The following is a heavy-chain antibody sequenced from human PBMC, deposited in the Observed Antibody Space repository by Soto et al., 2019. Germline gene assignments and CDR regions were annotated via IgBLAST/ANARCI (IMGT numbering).Heavy chain of an antibody. D-gene: IGHD5-12*01. V-gene: IGHV3-48*01. J-gene: IGHJ4*02. CDR1: GFTFSNYN. CDR3: VRDQTSIMARYYFDY. CDR2: ISSGSSNI. Sequence: GGSLRLSCAASGFTFSNYNMNWVRQAPGKRLEWVSYISSGSSNIYYADSVKGRFTISRDNVKNSLYLQMNSLRAEDTAVYYCVRDQTSIMARYYFDYWGQGTLVTVSS.